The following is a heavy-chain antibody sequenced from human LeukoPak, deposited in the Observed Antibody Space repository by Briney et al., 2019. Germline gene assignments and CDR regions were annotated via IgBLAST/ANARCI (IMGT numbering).Heavy chain of an antibody. J-gene: IGHJ3*02. CDR3: ARVGSYRRLHDAFDI. V-gene: IGHV1-2*02. Sequence: ASVKVSCKASGYTFTGYYMHWVRQAPGQGLEWMGWINPNSGGTNYAQKFQGRVTMTRDTSISTAYMELSRLRSDDTAVYYCARVGSYRRLHDAFDIWGQGTMVTVSS. CDR2: INPNSGGT. CDR1: GYTFTGYY. D-gene: IGHD1-26*01.